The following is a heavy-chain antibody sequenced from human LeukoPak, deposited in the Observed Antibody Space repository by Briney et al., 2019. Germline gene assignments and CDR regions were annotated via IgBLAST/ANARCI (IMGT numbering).Heavy chain of an antibody. CDR1: GFTFSDHY. CDR2: TRNKANRYTT. Sequence: GGSLRLSCAASGFTFSDHYMDWVRQAPGKGLEWVGRTRNKANRYTTEYAASVKGRFTISRDDSKNLLYLQINSLKTEDTAVYYCARGGRYLPLDIWGQGTMVTVSS. D-gene: IGHD3-10*01. V-gene: IGHV3-72*01. J-gene: IGHJ3*02. CDR3: ARGGRYLPLDI.